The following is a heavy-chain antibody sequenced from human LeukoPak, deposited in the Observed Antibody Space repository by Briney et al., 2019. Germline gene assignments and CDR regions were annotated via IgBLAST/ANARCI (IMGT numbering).Heavy chain of an antibody. J-gene: IGHJ5*02. V-gene: IGHV4-30-4*01. CDR2: IYYSGST. CDR1: GVSISSGDYY. CDR3: AGDYGDLLTGIRFDT. D-gene: IGHD4-17*01. Sequence: SETLSLTCTVSGVSISSGDYYWSWIRQPPGKGLEWIGYIYYSGSTYYNPSLKSRVTISIQTSKNQFSLKLTSVTAADTAVYYCAGDYGDLLTGIRFDTWGQGTLVTVSS.